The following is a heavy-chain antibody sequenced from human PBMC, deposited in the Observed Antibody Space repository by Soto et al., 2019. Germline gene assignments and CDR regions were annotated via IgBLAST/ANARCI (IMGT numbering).Heavy chain of an antibody. D-gene: IGHD2-21*02. CDR3: ARVRGVAYCGGDCRDVAFDI. J-gene: IGHJ3*02. Sequence: LSLTCTVSGGSISSYYWSWIRQPPGKGLEWIGYIYYSGSTNYNPSLKSRVTISVDTSKNQFSLKLSSVTAADTAVYYCARVRGVAYCGGDCRDVAFDIWGQGTMVTVSS. CDR1: GGSISSYY. V-gene: IGHV4-59*01. CDR2: IYYSGST.